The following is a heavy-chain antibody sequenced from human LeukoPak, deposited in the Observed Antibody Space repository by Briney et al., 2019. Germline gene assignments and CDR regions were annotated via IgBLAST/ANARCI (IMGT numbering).Heavy chain of an antibody. CDR3: ARKVATTPYYFDY. CDR2: IYYSGST. CDR1: GGSISSYY. Sequence: SETPSLTCTVSGGSISSYYWSWIRQPPGKGLELIVYIYYSGSTNYNPSLKSRVTISVDTSKTQFSLKLSSVTAADTAVYYCARKVATTPYYFDYWGQGTLVTVSS. J-gene: IGHJ4*02. V-gene: IGHV4-59*01. D-gene: IGHD5-24*01.